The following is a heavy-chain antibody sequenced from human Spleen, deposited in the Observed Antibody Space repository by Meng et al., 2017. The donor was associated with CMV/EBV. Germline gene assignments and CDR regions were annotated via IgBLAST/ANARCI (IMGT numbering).Heavy chain of an antibody. V-gene: IGHV1-69*10. Sequence: SVKVSCKASGGTFRSYAISWVRQAPGQGFEWMGGVIPILGIANYTQKFQGRITITADKSTSTAYMEPSSLKSEDTAVYYCARAGFGSEEYCSSTSCYGAFDIWGQGTMVTVSS. CDR1: GGTFRSYA. D-gene: IGHD2-2*01. CDR3: ARAGFGSEEYCSSTSCYGAFDI. CDR2: VIPILGIA. J-gene: IGHJ3*02.